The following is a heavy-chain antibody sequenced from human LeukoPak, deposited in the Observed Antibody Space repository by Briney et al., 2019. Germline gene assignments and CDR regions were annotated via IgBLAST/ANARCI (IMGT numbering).Heavy chain of an antibody. J-gene: IGHJ4*02. CDR1: GFTFSSYS. Sequence: GGSLRLSCAASGFTFSSYSMNWVRQAPGKGLEWVSSISSSSSYIYYADSVKGRFTISRDNAKNSLYLQMNSLRAEDTAVYYCARAQYYDSSGYGSVGVSTLDYWGQGTLVTVSS. V-gene: IGHV3-21*01. D-gene: IGHD3-22*01. CDR3: ARAQYYDSSGYGSVGVSTLDY. CDR2: ISSSSSYI.